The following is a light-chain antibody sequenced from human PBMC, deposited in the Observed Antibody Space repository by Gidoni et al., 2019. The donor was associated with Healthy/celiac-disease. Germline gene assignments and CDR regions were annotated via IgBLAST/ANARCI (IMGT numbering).Light chain of an antibody. CDR2: AAT. V-gene: IGKV1-39*01. Sequence: DIQMTQPPSSLSASVGDRVTITCRASQSISSYLNWYQQKPGKAPKRLIDAATSLQSGVPSRFSGSGSGTDFTLTISSLQPEDFATYYCQRSYSTPFTFGQGTRLEMK. J-gene: IGKJ5*01. CDR1: QSISSY. CDR3: QRSYSTPFT.